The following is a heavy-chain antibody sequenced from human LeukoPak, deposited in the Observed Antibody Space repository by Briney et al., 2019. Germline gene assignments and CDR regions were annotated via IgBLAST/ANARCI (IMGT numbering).Heavy chain of an antibody. CDR2: INPSGGST. V-gene: IGHV1-46*01. Sequence: ASVKVSCKASGYTFTSYYMHWVRQAPGQGLEWMRIINPSGGSTSYAQKFQGRVTMTRDMSTSTVYMELSSLRSEDTAVYYCARVREVNYYDSSGYYPGAFDYWGQGTLVTVSS. J-gene: IGHJ4*02. CDR3: ARVREVNYYDSSGYYPGAFDY. D-gene: IGHD3-22*01. CDR1: GYTFTSYY.